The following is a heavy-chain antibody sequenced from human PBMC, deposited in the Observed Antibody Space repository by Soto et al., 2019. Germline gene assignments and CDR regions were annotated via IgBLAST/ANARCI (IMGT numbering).Heavy chain of an antibody. J-gene: IGHJ4*02. Sequence: ASVKVSCKASGYTFTTYTLHWVRQAPGQRLEWMGWINPENGNTKHSQNFRGRLTITRDTSASTSYMELSSLRSEDTAVYYCATAVSSGWPITRGFGYWGQGTLVTVSS. CDR1: GYTFTTYT. D-gene: IGHD6-19*01. CDR2: INPENGNT. CDR3: ATAVSSGWPITRGFGY. V-gene: IGHV1-3*01.